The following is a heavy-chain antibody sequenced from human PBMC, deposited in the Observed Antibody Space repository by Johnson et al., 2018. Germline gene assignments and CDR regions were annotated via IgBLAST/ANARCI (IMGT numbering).Heavy chain of an antibody. V-gene: IGHV1-46*01. CDR2: INPSGGST. Sequence: VQLVESGAEVKKPGASVKVSCKASGYTFTSYYMHWVRQAPGQGLEWMGIINPSGGSTSYAQKFQGRVTMTRDTSTSTVYMERRSLRSEEPAVYYCAREGVMATTSRGAFDSWGQGTMVTVSS. D-gene: IGHD5-24*01. CDR1: GYTFTSYY. CDR3: AREGVMATTSRGAFDS. J-gene: IGHJ3*02.